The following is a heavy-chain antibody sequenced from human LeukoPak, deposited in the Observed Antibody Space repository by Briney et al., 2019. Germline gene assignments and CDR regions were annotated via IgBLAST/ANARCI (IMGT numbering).Heavy chain of an antibody. D-gene: IGHD3-9*01. CDR2: ISGSGDNT. V-gene: IGHV3-23*01. CDR1: GFTFSRYA. Sequence: GGSLRLSCAASGFTFSRYAMTWVRQAPGKGLEWVSAISGSGDNTYTAESVKGRFTISRDDYKNTLYLQMNSLRLEDTAVYYCTKIPAEFYFYYYGMDVWGHGTTVTVSS. CDR3: TKIPAEFYFYYYGMDV. J-gene: IGHJ6*02.